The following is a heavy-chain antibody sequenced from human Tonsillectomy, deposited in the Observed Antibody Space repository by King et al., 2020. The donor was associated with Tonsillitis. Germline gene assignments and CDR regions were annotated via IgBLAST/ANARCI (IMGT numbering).Heavy chain of an antibody. J-gene: IGHJ4*02. CDR1: GFTFRRNG. D-gene: IGHD1-14*01. CDR2: ISYDGSNK. CDR3: ETTGLIAEVSDY. Sequence: QVQLVESGGGVVQPGRSLRLSCAASGFTFRRNGMHWVRQAPGKGLEWVALISYDGSNKYYADSVKGRFTISRDNSKNTLYLQMNSLRAEDTAVYYCETTGLIAEVSDYWGQGTLVTVSS. V-gene: IGHV3-30*03.